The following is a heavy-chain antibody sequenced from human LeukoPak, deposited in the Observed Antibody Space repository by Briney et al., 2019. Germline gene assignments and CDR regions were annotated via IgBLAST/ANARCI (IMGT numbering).Heavy chain of an antibody. CDR1: GYTFTSYD. Sequence: ASVKVSCKASGYTFTSYDINWVRQATGQGLEWMGWMNPNSGNTGYAQKFQGRLTMTRNTSISTAYMELRCLRSEDTAVYYCARGVGSGWPYHDYWGQGTLVTVSS. V-gene: IGHV1-8*01. CDR3: ARGVGSGWPYHDY. D-gene: IGHD6-19*01. CDR2: MNPNSGNT. J-gene: IGHJ4*02.